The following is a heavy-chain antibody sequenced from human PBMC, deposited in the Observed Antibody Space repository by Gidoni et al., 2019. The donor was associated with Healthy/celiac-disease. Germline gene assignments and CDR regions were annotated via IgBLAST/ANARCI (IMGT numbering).Heavy chain of an antibody. CDR1: GGSISSRSYY. Sequence: QLQLQESGPGLVKPSETLSPTCTVPGGSISSRSYYWGWVRQPPGKGLEWSGRIYSSGSTYYTPSLKRRVTISVDTSKHQFSLKLSSVTAADTAVYYCARQVDVVIWQLVRGYFDYWGQGTLVTVSS. J-gene: IGHJ4*02. V-gene: IGHV4-39*01. D-gene: IGHD6-6*01. CDR3: ARQVDVVIWQLVRGYFDY. CDR2: IYSSGST.